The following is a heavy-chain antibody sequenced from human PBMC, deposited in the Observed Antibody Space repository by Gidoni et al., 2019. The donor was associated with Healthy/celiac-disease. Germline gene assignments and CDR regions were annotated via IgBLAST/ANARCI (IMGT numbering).Heavy chain of an antibody. V-gene: IGHV3-30-3*01. CDR1: GFTFSSYD. D-gene: IGHD5-12*01. Sequence: QLVASGGGEVQPGRSLRPSCAASGFTFSSYDMHWVRQAPGKGLEWLAVISYDGSNKYYADSVKGRFTISRDNSKNTLYLQMNSLRAEDTAVYYCAREKGYSGYDKDFYYYYGMDVWGQGTTVTVSS. J-gene: IGHJ6*02. CDR3: AREKGYSGYDKDFYYYYGMDV. CDR2: ISYDGSNK.